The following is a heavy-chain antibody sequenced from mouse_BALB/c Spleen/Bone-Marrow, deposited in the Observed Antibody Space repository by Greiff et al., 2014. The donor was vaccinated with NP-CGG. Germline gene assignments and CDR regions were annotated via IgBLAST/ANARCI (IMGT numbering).Heavy chain of an antibody. CDR2: INPNNGGT. V-gene: IGHV1-18*01. Sequence: VQLQQSGPELVKPGASVKIPCKASGYTFTDYNMDWVKQSHGKSLEWIGDINPNNGGTIYNQKFKGKATLTVDKSSSTAYMELRSLTSEDTAVYCCARPDARYWYFDVWGAGTTVTVSS. CDR3: ARPDARYWYFDV. CDR1: GYTFTDYN. J-gene: IGHJ1*01.